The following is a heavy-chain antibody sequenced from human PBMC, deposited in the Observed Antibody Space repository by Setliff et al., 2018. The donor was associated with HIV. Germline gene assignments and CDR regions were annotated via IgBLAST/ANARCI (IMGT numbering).Heavy chain of an antibody. D-gene: IGHD6-6*01. CDR1: EFTFSKYA. Sequence: PGESLKISCTGSEFTFSKYAMNWVRQAPGKGLEWVSSISSSTSYIYYADSVRGRFTVSRDDAKRSLYLQMNSLSAEDTAVYYCARVESSNSWGNYYYYMDVWGKGTTVTVSS. V-gene: IGHV3-21*01. J-gene: IGHJ6*03. CDR3: ARVESSNSWGNYYYYMDV. CDR2: ISSSTSYI.